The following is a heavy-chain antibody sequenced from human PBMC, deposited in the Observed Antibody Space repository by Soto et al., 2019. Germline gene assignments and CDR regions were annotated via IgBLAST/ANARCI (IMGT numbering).Heavy chain of an antibody. V-gene: IGHV1-3*04. CDR2: INTGNGNT. D-gene: IGHD3-22*01. Sequence: ASVKVSCKASGYTFTTYPMHWVRQAPGRRLEWMGWINTGNGNTKYSQKFQGRVTITRDTSASTAYMEASSLRSEDTAVYYCAKGGGFYYGDYWGQGTLVTVSS. CDR3: AKGGGFYYGDY. CDR1: GYTFTTYP. J-gene: IGHJ4*02.